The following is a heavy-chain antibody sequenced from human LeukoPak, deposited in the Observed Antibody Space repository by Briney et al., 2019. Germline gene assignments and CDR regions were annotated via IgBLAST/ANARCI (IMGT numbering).Heavy chain of an antibody. CDR2: ISQDGTES. D-gene: IGHD1-1*01. Sequence: GGSLRLSCVASGFTFISYWMTWVRQAPGKGLEWVAQISQDGTESYSVDSVRGRFTISRDNAKNSVYLQMNSLRPEDTAVYYCAGDSTRTVFDLWGQGTLVTVSS. V-gene: IGHV3-7*04. J-gene: IGHJ4*02. CDR3: AGDSTRTVFDL. CDR1: GFTFISYW.